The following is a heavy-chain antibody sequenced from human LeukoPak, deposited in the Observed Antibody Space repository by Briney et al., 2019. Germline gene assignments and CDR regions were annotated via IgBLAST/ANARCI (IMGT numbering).Heavy chain of an antibody. CDR1: GFTFSNYG. CDR3: ARGDTEGRYSNYYYYYMDV. Sequence: PGGSLRPSGAASGFTFSNYGMSWVRQAPGKGLEWVANIKQDGSVKYYVDSVKGRFTISRDNAKNSLYLQMSSLRAEDTSVYYCARGDTEGRYSNYYYYYMDVWGKGTTVTVSS. J-gene: IGHJ6*03. CDR2: IKQDGSVK. D-gene: IGHD1-26*01. V-gene: IGHV3-7*01.